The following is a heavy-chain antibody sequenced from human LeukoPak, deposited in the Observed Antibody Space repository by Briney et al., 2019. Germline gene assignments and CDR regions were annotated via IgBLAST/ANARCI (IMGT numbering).Heavy chain of an antibody. CDR2: ISDSSANK. Sequence: GWSLRLSCAASGLTFSTYAMNWVRRAPGKGLEWVSLISDSSANKHYAASVKGRFTISRDNSKNTLSLQMNSLRPEDTAVYYCAKDVRVGGGGMDVWGQGTPVTVSS. D-gene: IGHD1-26*01. CDR3: AKDVRVGGGGMDV. V-gene: IGHV3-23*01. CDR1: GLTFSTYA. J-gene: IGHJ6*02.